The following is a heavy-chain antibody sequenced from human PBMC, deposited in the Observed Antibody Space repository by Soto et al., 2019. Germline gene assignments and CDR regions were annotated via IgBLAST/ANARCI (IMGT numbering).Heavy chain of an antibody. V-gene: IGHV4-59*08. CDR3: ASSGKNPYNFDY. CDR2: IYYSGST. D-gene: IGHD6-19*01. CDR1: GGSISSYY. Sequence: QVQLQESGPGLVKPSETLSLTCTVSGGSISSYYWSWIRQPPGKGLEWIGYIYYSGSTNYNPSLKSRVTISVDTSKNQFSLKLSSVTAADTAVYYCASSGKNPYNFDYWGQGTLVTVSS. J-gene: IGHJ4*02.